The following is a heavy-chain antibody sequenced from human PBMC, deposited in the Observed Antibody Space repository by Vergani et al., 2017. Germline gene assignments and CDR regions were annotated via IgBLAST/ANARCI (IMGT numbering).Heavy chain of an antibody. Sequence: EVQLLESGGGLVQPGGSLRLSCAASGFTFSSYEMNWVRQAPGKGLEWVSYISSSGSTIYYADSVKGRFTISRDNAKNSLYLQMNSLRAEDTAVYYCARLGIASYYGMDVWGQGTTVTVSS. D-gene: IGHD6-13*01. CDR2: ISSSGSTI. CDR1: GFTFSSYE. V-gene: IGHV3-48*03. J-gene: IGHJ6*02. CDR3: ARLGIASYYGMDV.